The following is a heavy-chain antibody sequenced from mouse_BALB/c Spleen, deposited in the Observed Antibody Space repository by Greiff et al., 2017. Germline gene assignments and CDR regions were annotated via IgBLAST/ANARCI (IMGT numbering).Heavy chain of an antibody. D-gene: IGHD4-1*02. CDR1: GYAFSSSW. CDR3: ARESNWDY. J-gene: IGHJ2*01. CDR2: IYPGDGDT. Sequence: VQLQQSGPELVKPRASVKISCKASGYAFSSSWMNWVKQRPGQGLEWIGRIYPGDGDTNYNGKFKGKATLTADKSSSTAYMQLSSLTSVDSAVYFCARESNWDYWGQGTTLTVSS. V-gene: IGHV1-82*01.